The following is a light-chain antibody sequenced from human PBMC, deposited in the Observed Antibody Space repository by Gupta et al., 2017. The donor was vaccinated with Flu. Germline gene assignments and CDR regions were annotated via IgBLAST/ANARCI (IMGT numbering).Light chain of an antibody. Sequence: QSALTQPPSASGSPGQSVTIPCTGTSSDVGGYQLVSWYQHHPGKAPKLIIYEVTKRPSGVPDRFSGSKSVSTASLTVSGLQAEDEADYYCSSYARNDNYVFGTGTKVTVL. V-gene: IGLV2-8*01. J-gene: IGLJ1*01. CDR3: SSYARNDNYV. CDR1: SSDVGGYQL. CDR2: EVT.